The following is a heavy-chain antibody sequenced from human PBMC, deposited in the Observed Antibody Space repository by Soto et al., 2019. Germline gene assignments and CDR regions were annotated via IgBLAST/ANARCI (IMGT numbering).Heavy chain of an antibody. V-gene: IGHV3-15*07. D-gene: IGHD3-22*01. J-gene: IGHJ5*02. Sequence: GGSLRLSCAASGFTFSNAWMNWVRQAPGKGLEWVGRIKSKTDGGTTDYAAPVKGRFTISRDDSKNTLYLQMNSPKTEDTAVYYCSFPDYYDSSGYKRSWGQGTLVTVSS. CDR2: IKSKTDGGTT. CDR1: GFTFSNAW. CDR3: SFPDYYDSSGYKRS.